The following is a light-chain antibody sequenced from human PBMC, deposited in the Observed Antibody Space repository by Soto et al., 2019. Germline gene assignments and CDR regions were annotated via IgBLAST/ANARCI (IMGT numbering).Light chain of an antibody. CDR3: QQYGSSGT. CDR1: QNVATF. Sequence: VLTQSPATPSFSPGERATLSFRASQNVATFLAWYQLKPGQAPGLVIFDASTRAAGIPDRFSGSGSGTDLTLTITRLEPEDFAVSYCQQYGSSGTFGQGT. J-gene: IGKJ1*01. CDR2: DAS. V-gene: IGKV3-20*01.